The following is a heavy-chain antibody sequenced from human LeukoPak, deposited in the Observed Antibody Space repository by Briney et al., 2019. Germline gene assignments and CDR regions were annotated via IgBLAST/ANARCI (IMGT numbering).Heavy chain of an antibody. Sequence: GGSLRLSCAASGFTFSSYAMSWVRQAPGKGLEWVSAISGSGGSTYYADSVKGRFTISRDNSRNTLYLQMNSLRAEDTAVYYCAEGVASSGLYPWGQGTLVTVSS. J-gene: IGHJ5*02. D-gene: IGHD3-22*01. CDR2: ISGSGGST. CDR1: GFTFSSYA. CDR3: AEGVASSGLYP. V-gene: IGHV3-23*01.